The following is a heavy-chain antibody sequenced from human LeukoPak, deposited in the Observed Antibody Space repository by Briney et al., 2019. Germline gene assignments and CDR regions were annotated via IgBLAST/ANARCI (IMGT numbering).Heavy chain of an antibody. CDR3: ARVPRGIFLAADN. CDR1: GGSIDGYY. J-gene: IGHJ4*02. CDR2: IYYTGSA. Sequence: SGTLSLTCTVSGGSIDGYYWSWIRQSAGKGLEWIGYIYYTGSAFYNPSLKSRAIISLDKSKNQLSLNLRSVTAADTAVYYCARVPRGIFLAADNWGQGTLVTVSS. V-gene: IGHV4-59*01. D-gene: IGHD3-3*01.